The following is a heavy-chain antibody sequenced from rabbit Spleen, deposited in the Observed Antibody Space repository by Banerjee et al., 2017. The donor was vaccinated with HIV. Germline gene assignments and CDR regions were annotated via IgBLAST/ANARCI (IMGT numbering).Heavy chain of an antibody. D-gene: IGHD7-1*01. CDR1: GFSFSGRYW. V-gene: IGHV1S40*01. J-gene: IGHJ4*01. Sequence: QSLEESGGDLVKPGASLTLTCTASGFSFSGRYWICWVRQAPGKGLEYIGCIPTSSGSTWYANWAKGRFTISKASSTTVTLQVTSLTAADTATYFCARDVAGDSQYYFRLWGPGTLVTVS. CDR2: IPTSSGST. CDR3: ARDVAGDSQYYFRL.